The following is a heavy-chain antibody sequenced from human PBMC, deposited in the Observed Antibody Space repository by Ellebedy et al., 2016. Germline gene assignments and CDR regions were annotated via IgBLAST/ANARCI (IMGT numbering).Heavy chain of an antibody. Sequence: SETLSLXXSVSGRSVSSGSYYWAWIRQPPGKTLEWIGRVYYSGKTYYNPSFKSRVAMAVDTSKNQFSLILSSVTAADTAVYFCARSASWMAAPTDYWGQGMLVSVS. CDR1: GRSVSSGSYY. D-gene: IGHD5-24*01. V-gene: IGHV4-39*01. J-gene: IGHJ4*02. CDR3: ARSASWMAAPTDY. CDR2: VYYSGKT.